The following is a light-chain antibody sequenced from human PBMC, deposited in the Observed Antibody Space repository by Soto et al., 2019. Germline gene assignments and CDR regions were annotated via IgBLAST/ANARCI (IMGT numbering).Light chain of an antibody. CDR1: QSIGSW. Sequence: DTQMYHSLSTLSASVGDRVTITCRASQSIGSWLAWYQQKPGKAPKLLIYKTSTLKSGVPSRFSGSGSGTEFTLTISSLQPDDFATYYCQHYNSYSEAFGEGGKV. J-gene: IGKJ1*01. CDR3: QHYNSYSEA. V-gene: IGKV1-5*03. CDR2: KTS.